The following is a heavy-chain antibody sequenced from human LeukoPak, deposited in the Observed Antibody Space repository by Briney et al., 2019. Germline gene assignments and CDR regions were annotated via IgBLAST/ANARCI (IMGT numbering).Heavy chain of an antibody. CDR1: GGSISSYY. D-gene: IGHD1-26*01. Sequence: PSETLSLTCTVSGGSISSYYWSWIRQPPGKGLEWIGEIYHSGSTNYNPSLKSRVTISVDKSKNQFSLKLSSVTAADTAVYYCARDSGGSQRSFDYWGQGTLVTVSS. J-gene: IGHJ4*02. CDR3: ARDSGGSQRSFDY. CDR2: IYHSGST. V-gene: IGHV4-59*12.